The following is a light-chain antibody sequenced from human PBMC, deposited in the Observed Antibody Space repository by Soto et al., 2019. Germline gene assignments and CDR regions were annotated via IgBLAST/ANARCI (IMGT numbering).Light chain of an antibody. CDR2: GSD. V-gene: IGLV1-44*01. CDR1: TSNIGTYT. Sequence: QTVLSQQPSTSGTPGQRVTISCSGGTSNIGTYTVSWYQQFPETAPRLLIYGSDRRPSGVPDRFSGSKSGTSASLSIGGLHSEDEAHYYCAAWDDSLDGPTFGGGTKLTVL. CDR3: AAWDDSLDGPT. J-gene: IGLJ2*01.